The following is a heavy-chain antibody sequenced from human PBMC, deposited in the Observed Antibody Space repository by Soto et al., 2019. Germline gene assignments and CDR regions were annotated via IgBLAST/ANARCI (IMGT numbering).Heavy chain of an antibody. J-gene: IGHJ4*02. CDR1: GFNFNSYT. Sequence: GGSLRLSCSASGFNFNSYTMNWVRQAPGKGLEWVSSISRFSDRTYYAEPVKGRFAICRANAENSVYLQVNSLRAEDTAVYFCARVFAYFGEFDYFDYWGQGTPVTVSS. D-gene: IGHD3-10*01. CDR2: ISRFSDRT. CDR3: ARVFAYFGEFDYFDY. V-gene: IGHV3-21*06.